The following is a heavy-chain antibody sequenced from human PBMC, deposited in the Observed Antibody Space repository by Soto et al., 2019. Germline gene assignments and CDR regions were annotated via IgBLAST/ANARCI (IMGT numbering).Heavy chain of an antibody. Sequence: QVQLLQSGAEVKNPGASVKVSCKASGYTFTSYGLSWVRQAPGQGLEWMGWISANNGNTNYAQQLQGRVTMTTDTSTNTAYMELRSLRSDDTAVYYCARLARLSWFDPWGQGTLVIVSS. J-gene: IGHJ5*02. V-gene: IGHV1-18*01. CDR2: ISANNGNT. CDR1: GYTFTSYG. CDR3: ARLARLSWFDP. D-gene: IGHD1-1*01.